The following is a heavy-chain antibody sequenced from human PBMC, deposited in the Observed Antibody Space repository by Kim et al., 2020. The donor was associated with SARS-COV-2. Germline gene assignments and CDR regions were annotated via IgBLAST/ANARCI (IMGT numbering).Heavy chain of an antibody. D-gene: IGHD3-22*01. Sequence: SETLSLTCAVYGGSFSGYYWSWIRQPPGKGLEWIGEINHSGSTNYNPSLKSRVTISVDTSKNQFSLKLRSVTAADTAVYYCARGRYTLYSDYYDSSGYDYWGQGTLVTVSS. CDR1: GGSFSGYY. CDR3: ARGRYTLYSDYYDSSGYDY. J-gene: IGHJ4*02. CDR2: INHSGST. V-gene: IGHV4-34*01.